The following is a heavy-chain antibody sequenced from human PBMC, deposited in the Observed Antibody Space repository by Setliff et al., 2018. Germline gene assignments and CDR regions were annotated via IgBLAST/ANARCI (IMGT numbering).Heavy chain of an antibody. CDR2: IYTGGST. V-gene: IGHV4-4*08. Sequence: PSETLSLPCIVSGVSVSRPYWSWIRQPPGKTLEWIGYIYTGGSTTYNPSLKSRVTLSLDTSKNHLSLNLTSVTAADTAVYYCARDVWGAGTGWFDPWGLGILVTVSS. CDR1: GVSVSRPY. CDR3: ARDVWGAGTGWFDP. J-gene: IGHJ5*02. D-gene: IGHD1-1*01.